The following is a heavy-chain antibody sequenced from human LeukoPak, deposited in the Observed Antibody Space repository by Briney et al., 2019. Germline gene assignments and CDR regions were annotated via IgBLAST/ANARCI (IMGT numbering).Heavy chain of an antibody. V-gene: IGHV3-23*01. Sequence: GGSLRLSCAASGFTFTTYAMSWVRQAPGKGLEWVSSVSGSGSHTYYADSVKGRFTISRDNSKNTLDLQMHSLRAEDTALYYCAKEVLGGNYGDYAVDYGGQGTLVTVSS. D-gene: IGHD4-17*01. CDR2: VSGSGSHT. CDR3: AKEVLGGNYGDYAVDY. J-gene: IGHJ4*02. CDR1: GFTFTTYA.